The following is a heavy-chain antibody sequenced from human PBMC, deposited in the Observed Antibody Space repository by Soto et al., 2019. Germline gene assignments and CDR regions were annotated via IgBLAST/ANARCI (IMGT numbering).Heavy chain of an antibody. CDR3: SRRAPEGFDP. CDR2: INHSGNT. J-gene: IGHJ5*02. V-gene: IGHV4-39*01. CDR1: GGSIGTSAYY. Sequence: SETLSLTCAVSGGSIGTSAYYWCWIRQAPGKGLEWIGSINHSGNTYLSPSLKDRVTMSVDTSKNSFSLKLRSATAADTGLYYCSRRAPEGFDPWGQGTLVTVSS.